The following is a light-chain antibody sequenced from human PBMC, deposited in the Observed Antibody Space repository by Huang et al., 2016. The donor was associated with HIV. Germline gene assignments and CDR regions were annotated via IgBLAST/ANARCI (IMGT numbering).Light chain of an antibody. CDR2: DAS. CDR3: QQRDNWPPRGT. J-gene: IGKJ3*01. Sequence: EIVLTQSPATVSLSPGQRATLSCRASQLVSTYLAWYQQKPGQVPRLLIYDASNRATGVPARFSGSGSGTDFTLTISSLEPEDFAVYYCQQRDNWPPRGTFGPGTKVDIK. V-gene: IGKV3-11*01. CDR1: QLVSTY.